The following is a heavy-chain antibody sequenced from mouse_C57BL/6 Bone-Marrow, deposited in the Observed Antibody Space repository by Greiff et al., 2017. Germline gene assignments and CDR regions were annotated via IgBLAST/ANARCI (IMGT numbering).Heavy chain of an antibody. Sequence: QVQLQQPGAELVKPGASVKLSCKASGYTFTSYWMQWVKQRPGQGLGWIGEIDPSDSYTTYNQKFKGRATLTVDTSSSTAYMQLSSLTSEDSAVYYCARGSWYYAMDYWGQGTSVTVSS. CDR2: IDPSDSYT. CDR1: GYTFTSYW. V-gene: IGHV1-50*01. J-gene: IGHJ4*01. CDR3: ARGSWYYAMDY.